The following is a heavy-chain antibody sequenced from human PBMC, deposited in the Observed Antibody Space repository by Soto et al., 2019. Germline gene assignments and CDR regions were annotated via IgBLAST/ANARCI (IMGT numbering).Heavy chain of an antibody. CDR3: ARYYYYGSATLTDY. J-gene: IGHJ4*02. CDR1: GGSISSGGYY. D-gene: IGHD3-10*01. CDR2: IYYSGST. Sequence: PSETLSLTCTVSGGSISSGGYYWSWIRQHPGKGLEWIGYIYYSGSTYYNPSLKSRVTISVDTSKNQFSLKLSAVTAADTAVYYCARYYYYGSATLTDYCGQGPVVTVS. V-gene: IGHV4-31*03.